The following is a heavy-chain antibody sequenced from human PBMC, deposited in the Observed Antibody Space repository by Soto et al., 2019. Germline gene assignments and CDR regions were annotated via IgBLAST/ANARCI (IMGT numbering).Heavy chain of an antibody. CDR3: ARDPSSTSCYDN. CDR2: INPNSGGT. D-gene: IGHD2-2*01. Sequence: ASVKVSCKASGFTFTGYYMHWVRQAPGQGLEWMGWINPNSGGTNYAQKFQGWVTMTRDTSISTAYMELNSLRAEDTAVYYCARDPSSTSCYDNWGQGTLVTVSS. J-gene: IGHJ4*02. V-gene: IGHV1-2*04. CDR1: GFTFTGYY.